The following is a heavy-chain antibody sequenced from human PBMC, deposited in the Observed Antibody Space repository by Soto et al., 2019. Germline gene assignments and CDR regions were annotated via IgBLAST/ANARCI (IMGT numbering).Heavy chain of an antibody. CDR3: ARMEWRRFKGWFDP. D-gene: IGHD5-12*01. CDR2: TYYRSKWYT. CDR1: GDSVSSNSAA. V-gene: IGHV6-1*01. Sequence: PSQTLSLTCAISGDSVSSNSAAWNWIRQSPSRGLEWLGRTYYRSKWYTDYALSVEGRITINPDTSKNQLSLQLNSVTPEDTAVYYCARMEWRRFKGWFDPWGQGTLVTVSS. J-gene: IGHJ5*02.